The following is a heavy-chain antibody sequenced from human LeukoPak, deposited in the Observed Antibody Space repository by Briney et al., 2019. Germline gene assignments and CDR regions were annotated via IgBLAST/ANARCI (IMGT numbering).Heavy chain of an antibody. CDR2: IIPIFGTA. Sequence: SVKVSCKASGGTFSSYAISWVRQAPGQGLEWMGRIIPIFGTANYAQKFQGRVTITTDESTSTAYMELSSLRSEDTAVYYCARDVTDSSGYYHIDYWGQGTLVTVSS. J-gene: IGHJ4*02. CDR1: GGTFSSYA. D-gene: IGHD3-22*01. CDR3: ARDVTDSSGYYHIDY. V-gene: IGHV1-69*05.